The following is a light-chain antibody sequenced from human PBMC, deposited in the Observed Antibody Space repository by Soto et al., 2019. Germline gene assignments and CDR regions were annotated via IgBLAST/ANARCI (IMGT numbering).Light chain of an antibody. CDR3: QQYTNWPPNT. CDR1: QRVYSN. Sequence: EILMTQSPDTLSVSPGESATLSGRSSQRVYSNLAWYQQRPGQAPRLLIYGASTRATGVPARFSGRGSGTEFTLTISSLQSEDFAVYYCQQYTNWPPNTFGQGTRLEIK. J-gene: IGKJ5*01. CDR2: GAS. V-gene: IGKV3-15*01.